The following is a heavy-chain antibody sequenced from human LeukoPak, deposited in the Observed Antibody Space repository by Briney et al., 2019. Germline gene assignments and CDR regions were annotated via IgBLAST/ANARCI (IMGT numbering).Heavy chain of an antibody. J-gene: IGHJ4*02. CDR1: GFTFITYS. D-gene: IGHD3-22*01. CDR2: ISSSSSYI. V-gene: IGHV3-21*01. CDR3: ARDRYYYDSSGAFDY. Sequence: GGSLRLSCAASGFTFITYSMNWVRQAPGKGLEWVSSISSSSSYIYYADSVKGRFTISRDNAKNSLYLQMNSLRAEDTAVYYCARDRYYYDSSGAFDYWGQGTLVTVSS.